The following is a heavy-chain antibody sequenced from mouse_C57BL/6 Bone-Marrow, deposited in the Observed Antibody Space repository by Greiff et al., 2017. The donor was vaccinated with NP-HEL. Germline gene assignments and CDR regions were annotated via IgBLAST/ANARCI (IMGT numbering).Heavy chain of an antibody. CDR2: IWSGGST. CDR1: GFSLTSYG. J-gene: IGHJ3*01. V-gene: IGHV2-2*01. CDR3: AKFNWDDWFAY. Sequence: QVQLQQSGPGLVQPSQSLSITCTVSGFSLTSYGVHWVRQSPGKGLEWLGVIWSGGSTDYNAAFISRLSISKDNSKSQVVFKMNSLQADDTAIYYCAKFNWDDWFAYWGQGTLVTVSA. D-gene: IGHD4-1*01.